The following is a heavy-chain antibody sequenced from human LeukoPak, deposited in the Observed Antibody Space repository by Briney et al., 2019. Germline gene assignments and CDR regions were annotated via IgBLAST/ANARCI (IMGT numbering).Heavy chain of an antibody. Sequence: SVKVSCKASGGTFSSYAISWVRQAPGQGLEWMEGIIPIFGTANYAQKFQGRVTITTDESTSTAYMELSSLRSEDTAVYYCARVERRELRLGYWGQGTLVTVSS. CDR3: ARVERRELRLGY. CDR1: GGTFSSYA. V-gene: IGHV1-69*05. D-gene: IGHD1-7*01. CDR2: IIPIFGTA. J-gene: IGHJ4*02.